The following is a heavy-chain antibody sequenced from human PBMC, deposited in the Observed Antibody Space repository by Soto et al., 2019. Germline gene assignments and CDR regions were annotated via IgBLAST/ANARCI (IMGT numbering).Heavy chain of an antibody. CDR3: ARDPPRDFWSGYFPYGMDV. CDR2: INAGNGNT. Sequence: ASVKVSCKASGYTFTSYAMHWVRQAPGQRLEWMGWINAGNGNTKYSQKFQGRVTITRDTSASTAYMELSSLRSEDTAVYYCARDPPRDFWSGYFPYGMDVWGQGTTVTVSS. V-gene: IGHV1-3*01. CDR1: GYTFTSYA. J-gene: IGHJ6*02. D-gene: IGHD3-3*01.